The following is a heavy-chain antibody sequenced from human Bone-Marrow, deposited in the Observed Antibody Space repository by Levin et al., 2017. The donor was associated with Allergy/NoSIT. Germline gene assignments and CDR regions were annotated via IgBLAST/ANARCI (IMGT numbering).Heavy chain of an antibody. V-gene: IGHV4-34*01. Sequence: PSETLSLTCAVYGGSFSDYYWSWIRQPPGKGLEWIGEINHSGSTNYNPSLKSRVTISVDTSQNQFSLKLSSVTAADTAVYYCARGRKLRFLEWLYRFDYWGQGTLVTVSS. CDR1: GGSFSDYY. J-gene: IGHJ4*02. CDR3: ARGRKLRFLEWLYRFDY. CDR2: INHSGST. D-gene: IGHD3-3*01.